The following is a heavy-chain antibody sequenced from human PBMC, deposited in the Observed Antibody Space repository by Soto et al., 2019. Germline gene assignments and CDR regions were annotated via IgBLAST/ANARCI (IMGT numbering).Heavy chain of an antibody. CDR1: GFTFSNYW. J-gene: IGHJ2*01. CDR2: IRQDGNEK. CDR3: ARSHYYGPHFDL. Sequence: EVQLVESGGGLVQPGGSLRLSCAASGFTFSNYWMSWVRQAPGKGLEWVANIRQDGNEKYYVDSVKGRFTISRDNTKNSLYLQMNSLRAEDTAVYYCARSHYYGPHFDLWGRGTLVTVSS. D-gene: IGHD3-10*01. V-gene: IGHV3-7*01.